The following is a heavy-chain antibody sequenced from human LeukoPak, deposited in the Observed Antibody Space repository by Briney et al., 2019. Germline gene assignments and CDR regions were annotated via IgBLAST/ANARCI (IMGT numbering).Heavy chain of an antibody. CDR3: ARDESYCSGGSCYPTYFQH. CDR2: IIPILGIA. V-gene: IGHV1-69*04. J-gene: IGHJ1*01. CDR1: GGTFSSYA. D-gene: IGHD2-15*01. Sequence: GASVKVSCKASGGTFSSYAISWVRQAPGQGLEWMGRIIPILGIANYAQKFQGRVTITADKSTSTAYMELSRLRSEDTAVYYCARDESYCSGGSCYPTYFQHWGQGTLVTVSS.